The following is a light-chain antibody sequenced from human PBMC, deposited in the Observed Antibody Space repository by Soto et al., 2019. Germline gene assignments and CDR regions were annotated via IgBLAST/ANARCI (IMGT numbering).Light chain of an antibody. CDR3: QQSGFSPRP. V-gene: IGKV3-20*01. Sequence: EVVLTQYTSTLSLSPGERATLSCRASQSVSSSYLAWYQQKPGQAPRLLIHDASSRATGISDRFTGSGSGTDFTLTITTLEPEDFAVYYCQQSGFSPRPFGLVTKVDIK. CDR1: QSVSSSY. CDR2: DAS. J-gene: IGKJ1*01.